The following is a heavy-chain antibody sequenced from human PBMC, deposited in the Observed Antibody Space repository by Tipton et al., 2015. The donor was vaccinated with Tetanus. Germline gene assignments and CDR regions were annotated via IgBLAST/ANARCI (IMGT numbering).Heavy chain of an antibody. CDR2: ISYTGST. D-gene: IGHD1-1*01. J-gene: IGHJ3*01. V-gene: IGHV4-61*01. Sequence: TLSLTCTVSGGSVSSSTYFWTWIRQPPGKGLEWVGYISYTGSTNYNPSLKSRLSISLNTSHNQISLKLTSPAATDTAVYYCARLTTPFNTFDLWGQGRLVTVSS. CDR1: GGSVSSSTYF. CDR3: ARLTTPFNTFDL.